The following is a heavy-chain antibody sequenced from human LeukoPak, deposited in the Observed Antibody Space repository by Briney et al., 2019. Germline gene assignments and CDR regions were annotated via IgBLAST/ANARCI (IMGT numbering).Heavy chain of an antibody. Sequence: ASVKVSCKVSGYTLTELSMHWVRQAPGKGLEWMGGFDPEDGETIYAQKFQGRVTMTEDTSTDTAYMELSSLRSEDTAVYYCATGPFGSGWFDPWGQGTLVTVSS. CDR1: GYTLTELS. CDR2: FDPEDGET. D-gene: IGHD3-3*01. J-gene: IGHJ5*02. V-gene: IGHV1-24*01. CDR3: ATGPFGSGWFDP.